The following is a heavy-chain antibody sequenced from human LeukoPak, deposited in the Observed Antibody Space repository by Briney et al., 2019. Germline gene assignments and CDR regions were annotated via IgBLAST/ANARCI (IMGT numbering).Heavy chain of an antibody. CDR1: GGSLSSYY. J-gene: IGHJ4*02. Sequence: SETLSLTCTVPGGSLSSYYWSWIRQPPGKGLEWIGYIYYSGSTNYNPSLKSRVTISVDTSKKQFSLKLSSVTAADTAVYYCARRRYTSGWDENWGQGTLVTVSS. V-gene: IGHV4-59*08. CDR2: IYYSGST. D-gene: IGHD6-19*01. CDR3: ARRRYTSGWDEN.